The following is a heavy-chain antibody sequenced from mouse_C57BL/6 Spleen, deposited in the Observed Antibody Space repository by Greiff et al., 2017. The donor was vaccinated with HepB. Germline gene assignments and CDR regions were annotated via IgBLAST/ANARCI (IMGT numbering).Heavy chain of an antibody. CDR1: GFTFSDYY. D-gene: IGHD1-1*01. J-gene: IGHJ2*01. Sequence: DVMLVESGGGLVQPGGSLKLSCAASGFTFSDYYMYWVRQTPEKRLEWVAYISNGGGSTYYPDTVKGRFTISRDNAKNTLYLQMSRLKSEDTAMYYCARRSYYGSSYYFDYWGQGTTLTVSS. V-gene: IGHV5-12*01. CDR2: ISNGGGST. CDR3: ARRSYYGSSYYFDY.